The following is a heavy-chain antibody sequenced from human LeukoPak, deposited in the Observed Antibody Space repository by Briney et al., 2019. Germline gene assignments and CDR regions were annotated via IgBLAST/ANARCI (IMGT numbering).Heavy chain of an antibody. V-gene: IGHV3-21*01. Sequence: GGSLRLSCAASGFTFSSYSMNWVRLAPGKGLEWVSSISSSSSYIYYADSVKGRFTISRDNAKNSLYLQMNSVGAEDTAVYYCARDGIAAAFPNYFDYWGQGNLVTVSS. D-gene: IGHD6-13*01. CDR3: ARDGIAAAFPNYFDY. CDR1: GFTFSSYS. J-gene: IGHJ4*02. CDR2: ISSSSSYI.